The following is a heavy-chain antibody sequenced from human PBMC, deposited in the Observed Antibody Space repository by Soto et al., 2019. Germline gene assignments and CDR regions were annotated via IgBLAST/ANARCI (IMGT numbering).Heavy chain of an antibody. CDR3: ARTAYYYDSSGYYYGENYFDY. CDR1: GGTFSSYA. D-gene: IGHD3-22*01. V-gene: IGHV1-69*13. Sequence: SVKVSCKASGGTFSSYAISWVRQAPGQGLEWMGGIIPIFGTANYAQKSQGRVTITADESTSTAYMELSSLRSEDTAVYYRARTAYYYDSSGYYYGENYFDYWGQGTLVTVSS. J-gene: IGHJ4*02. CDR2: IIPIFGTA.